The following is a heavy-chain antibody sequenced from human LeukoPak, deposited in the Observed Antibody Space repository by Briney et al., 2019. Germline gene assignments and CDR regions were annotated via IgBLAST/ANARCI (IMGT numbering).Heavy chain of an antibody. D-gene: IGHD1-14*01. CDR1: GYSFTTYW. Sequence: PGESLKISCKGSGYSFTTYWIAWVRQMPGGGLEWMGIIYPGDSETRYSPSFQGQVTISADKSITTAYLQWGSLKASDTAMYYCARPTRYNNNWGQGTLVTVSS. J-gene: IGHJ4*02. V-gene: IGHV5-51*01. CDR3: ARPTRYNNN. CDR2: IYPGDSET.